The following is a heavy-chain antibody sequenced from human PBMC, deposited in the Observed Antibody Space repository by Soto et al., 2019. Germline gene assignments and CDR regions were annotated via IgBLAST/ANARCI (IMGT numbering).Heavy chain of an antibody. CDR3: ARDYETSSAGYYYYGMDV. D-gene: IGHD3-9*01. Sequence: QVQLVESGGGVVQPGRSLRLSCGTSGFTFRSYAMHWVRQAPGKGLEWVATISHDGNIKYYADSVKGRFAISRDNSMNAMFLQMDSLRPEDTASYYCARDYETSSAGYYYYGMDVWGHGTTVTVSS. CDR2: ISHDGNIK. J-gene: IGHJ6*02. CDR1: GFTFRSYA. V-gene: IGHV3-30*09.